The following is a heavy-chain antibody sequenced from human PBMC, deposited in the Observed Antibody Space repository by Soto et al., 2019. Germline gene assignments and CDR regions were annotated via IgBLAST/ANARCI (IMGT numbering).Heavy chain of an antibody. J-gene: IGHJ6*02. CDR1: GFTFSAYG. D-gene: IGHD1-26*01. CDR3: AKVTFSGDYYYYYGMDV. CDR2: ISYDGTNK. Sequence: QVQLVESGGGVVQPGRSLSLSCAASGFTFSAYGMHWVRQAPGKGLEWVAVISYDGTNKYYADSVKGRCTISRDNSRNTLNLQMNSLRVEDTAVYYCAKVTFSGDYYYYYGMDVWGQGTTVPVSS. V-gene: IGHV3-30*18.